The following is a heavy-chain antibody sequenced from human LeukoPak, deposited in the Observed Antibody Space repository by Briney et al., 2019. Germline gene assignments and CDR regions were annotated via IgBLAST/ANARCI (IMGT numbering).Heavy chain of an antibody. V-gene: IGHV4-4*07. CDR1: GGSISSYY. J-gene: IGHJ4*02. D-gene: IGHD5-18*01. Sequence: PSETLSLTCTVSGGSISSYYWSWTRQPAGKGLEWIGRIYTSGSTNYNPSLKSRVTMSVDTSKNQFSLKLSSVTAADTAVYYCARDRRADTAMVTPFDYWGQGTLVTVSS. CDR3: ARDRRADTAMVTPFDY. CDR2: IYTSGST.